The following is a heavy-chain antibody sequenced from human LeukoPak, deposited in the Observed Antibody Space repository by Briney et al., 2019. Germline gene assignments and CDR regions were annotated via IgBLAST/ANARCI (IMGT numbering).Heavy chain of an antibody. CDR2: VHHTGST. V-gene: IGHV4-39*01. D-gene: IGHD1-26*01. Sequence: SETLDLTCTVSGVSISNNYFYWAWIRQPPGKGLELIGYVHHTGSTFHNSSLKSRVTISADTSQNQFSLSLTSVTAADTAVYYCATLGLLRGAGFNRATHFDYWGQGSLVAVSS. J-gene: IGHJ4*02. CDR1: GVSISNNYFY. CDR3: ATLGLLRGAGFNRATHFDY.